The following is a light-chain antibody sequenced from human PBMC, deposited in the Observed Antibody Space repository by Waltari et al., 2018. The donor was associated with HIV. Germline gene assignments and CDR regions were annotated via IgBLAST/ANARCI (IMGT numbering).Light chain of an antibody. J-gene: IGLJ3*02. Sequence: QSVLTQPPSASGTAGQRVTISCSGTSSNIGSNTVNWYQQPPGTAPKLLIFHNSQRPSGVPARVSGSKSGTSASLAISVLQSEDEADYYCAAWDDSVNGLVFGGGTKLTV. CDR3: AAWDDSVNGLV. CDR2: HNS. V-gene: IGLV1-44*01. CDR1: SSNIGSNT.